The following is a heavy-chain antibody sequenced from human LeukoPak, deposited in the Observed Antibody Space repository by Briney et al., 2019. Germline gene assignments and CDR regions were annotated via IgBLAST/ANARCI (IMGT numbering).Heavy chain of an antibody. D-gene: IGHD5-12*01. J-gene: IGHJ6*03. CDR2: ISAYNGNT. CDR3: ARGGYDPYYYYYYMDV. V-gene: IGHV1-18*01. Sequence: ASVKVSCKASGYTFTSYGISWVRQAPGQGLEWMGWISAYNGNTNYAQKLQGRVTMTTDTSTSTAYMELRSLRPDDTAVYYCARGGYDPYYYYYYMDVWGKGTTVTVSS. CDR1: GYTFTSYG.